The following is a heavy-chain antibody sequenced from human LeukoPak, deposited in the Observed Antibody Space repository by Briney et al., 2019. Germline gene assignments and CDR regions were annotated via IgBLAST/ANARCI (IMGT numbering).Heavy chain of an antibody. CDR2: ISSGSSTI. Sequence: PGGSLRLSCSASGFTFSSYSMNWVRQAPGKGLVWVSYISSGSSTIYYADSVKGRFTISRDNAKNSLYLQMNSLRAEDTAVYYCARGGSSWPEYFQHWGQGTLVTVSS. D-gene: IGHD6-13*01. CDR3: ARGGSSWPEYFQH. V-gene: IGHV3-48*04. CDR1: GFTFSSYS. J-gene: IGHJ1*01.